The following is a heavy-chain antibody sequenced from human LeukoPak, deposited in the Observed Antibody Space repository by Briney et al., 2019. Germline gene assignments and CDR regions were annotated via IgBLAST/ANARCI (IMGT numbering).Heavy chain of an antibody. CDR3: AKGYSYGSLGYFDY. D-gene: IGHD5-18*01. Sequence: PGGSLRLSCAASGFTFDDYAMHWVRQAPGKGLEWVSGISWNSGSIGYADSVKGRFTISRDNAKNSLYLQMNSLRAEDTALYYCAKGYSYGSLGYFDYWGQGTLVTVSS. CDR1: GFTFDDYA. V-gene: IGHV3-9*01. J-gene: IGHJ4*02. CDR2: ISWNSGSI.